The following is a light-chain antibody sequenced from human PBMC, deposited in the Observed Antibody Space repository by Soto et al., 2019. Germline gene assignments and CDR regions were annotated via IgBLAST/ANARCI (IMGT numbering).Light chain of an antibody. CDR2: GAS. J-gene: IGKJ1*01. V-gene: IGKV3-15*01. CDR3: QQHANWWA. Sequence: EVVMSQSPATLSVSPGERATLSCRASQSIGGSLAWYQQKPGQAPRLLIYGASNRATGVPARFSVSGSGIDFTLTIISLQSEDFAVSYCQQHANWWAFGKWPKVDI. CDR1: QSIGGS.